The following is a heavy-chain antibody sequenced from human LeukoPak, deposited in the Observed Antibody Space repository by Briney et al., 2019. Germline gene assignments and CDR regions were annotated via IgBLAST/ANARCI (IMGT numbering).Heavy chain of an antibody. D-gene: IGHD3-22*01. J-gene: IGHJ4*02. Sequence: GGSLRLYCAASGFTFSDYYMSWIRQAPGKGLEWVSYISSSGNTIYYADSVKGRFTISRDNAKNSLYLQMNSLRAEDTAVYYCARDRYYDSSGYNHDYWGQGTLVTVSS. CDR1: GFTFSDYY. CDR3: ARDRYYDSSGYNHDY. V-gene: IGHV3-11*04. CDR2: ISSSGNTI.